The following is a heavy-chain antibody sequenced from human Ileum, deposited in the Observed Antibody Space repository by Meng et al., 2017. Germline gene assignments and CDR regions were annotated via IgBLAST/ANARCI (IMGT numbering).Heavy chain of an antibody. J-gene: IGHJ1*01. D-gene: IGHD1-1*01. V-gene: IGHV3-74*01. CDR2: VNTDGTNT. CDR3: ANDRLKH. CDR1: GFTFNSHW. Sequence: VQLGESGGGLVQPGGSLRLSCAASGFTFNSHWMHWVRQVPGKGLEWLARVNTDGTNTNYADSVKGRFTISRDNAKDTVFLQMKSLTGEDTAVYYCANDRLKHWGQGTLVTVSS.